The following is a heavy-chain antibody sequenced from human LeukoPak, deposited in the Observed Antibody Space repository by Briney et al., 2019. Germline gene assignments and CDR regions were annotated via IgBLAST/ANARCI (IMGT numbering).Heavy chain of an antibody. Sequence: ASVKVSCKASGYTLTNYYMHWVRQAPGQGLEWMGIINSSGGSTTYAQKFQGRVTMTRDTSTSTVYMEMSSLRSEDTAVYYCARSGEFSTSSDIWGQGTMVTVSS. CDR1: GYTLTNYY. V-gene: IGHV1-46*01. CDR2: INSSGGST. J-gene: IGHJ3*02. D-gene: IGHD6-6*01. CDR3: ARSGEFSTSSDI.